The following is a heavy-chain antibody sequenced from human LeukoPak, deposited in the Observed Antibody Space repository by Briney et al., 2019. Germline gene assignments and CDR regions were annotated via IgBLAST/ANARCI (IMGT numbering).Heavy chain of an antibody. CDR3: AKDFWGRSAPIAAAGTGDY. J-gene: IGHJ4*02. CDR1: GFTFSSYG. CDR2: IRYDGSNK. D-gene: IGHD6-13*01. V-gene: IGHV3-30*02. Sequence: GGSLRLSCAASGFTFSSYGMHWVRQAPGKGLEWVAFIRYDGSNKYYADSVKGRFTISRDNCKNTLYLQMNSLRAEDTAVYYCAKDFWGRSAPIAAAGTGDYWGQGTLVTVSS.